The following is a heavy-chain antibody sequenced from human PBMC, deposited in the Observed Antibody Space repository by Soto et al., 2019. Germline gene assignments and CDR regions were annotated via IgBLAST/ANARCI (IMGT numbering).Heavy chain of an antibody. CDR1: GGSISSYY. V-gene: IGHV4-59*01. CDR2: IYYSGST. J-gene: IGHJ5*02. CDR3: ARARTERFDP. Sequence: SETLSLTCTVSGGSISSYYWSWIRQPPGKGLEWIGYIYYSGSTNYNPSLKSRVTISVDTSKNQFSLKLSSVTAADTAVYYCARARTERFDPWGQGTLVTVS.